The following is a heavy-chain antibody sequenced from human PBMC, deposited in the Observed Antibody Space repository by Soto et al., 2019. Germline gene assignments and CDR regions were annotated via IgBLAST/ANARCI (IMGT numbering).Heavy chain of an antibody. CDR2: IYWDDDK. D-gene: IGHD6-13*01. CDR1: GFSLSTSGVG. J-gene: IGHJ5*02. V-gene: IGHV2-5*02. CDR3: AHRQRQQLDNCFDP. Sequence: QITLKESGPTLLKPTQTLTLTCTFSGFSLSTSGVGVGWIRQPPGKALEWLALIYWDDDKRYSPSLKSRLTTTKNTTKNQVVLTMTNVDPLDTATYYCAHRQRQQLDNCFDPWGQGTLVTVSS.